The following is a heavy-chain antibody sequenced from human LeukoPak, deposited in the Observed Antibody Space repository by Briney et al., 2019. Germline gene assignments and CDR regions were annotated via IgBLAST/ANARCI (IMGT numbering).Heavy chain of an antibody. Sequence: SETLSLTCTVSGYSISSGYYWGWIRQPPGKGLEWIGNIYHSGSTYYNPSLKSRVTISVDTSKNQFSLKLSSVTAADTAVYYCARAGYYDNSGYYYDFDYWGQGTLVTVSS. D-gene: IGHD3-22*01. V-gene: IGHV4-38-2*02. CDR1: GYSISSGYY. CDR2: IYHSGST. J-gene: IGHJ4*02. CDR3: ARAGYYDNSGYYYDFDY.